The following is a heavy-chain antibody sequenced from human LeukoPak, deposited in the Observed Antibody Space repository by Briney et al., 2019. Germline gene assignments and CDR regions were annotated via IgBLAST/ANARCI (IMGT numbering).Heavy chain of an antibody. Sequence: GGSLRLSCAASGFTFSSYDMHWVRQATGKGLEWVSAIGTAGDTYYPGSVKGRFTISRENAKNSSYLQMNSLRAGDTAVYYCARGRGGYDIHYYGMDVWGQGTTVTVSS. CDR2: IGTAGDT. V-gene: IGHV3-13*04. D-gene: IGHD3-9*01. J-gene: IGHJ6*02. CDR1: GFTFSSYD. CDR3: ARGRGGYDIHYYGMDV.